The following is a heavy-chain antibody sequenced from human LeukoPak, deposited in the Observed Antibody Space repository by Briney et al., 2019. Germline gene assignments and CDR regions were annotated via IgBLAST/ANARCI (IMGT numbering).Heavy chain of an antibody. Sequence: PGRSLRLSCAASGFTFDDYAMHWVRQAPGKGLEWVSGISWNSGSIGYADSVKGRFTISRDNAKNSLYLQMNSLRAEDTAIYYCARGGYNGYDNIDYWGQGTLVTVSS. V-gene: IGHV3-9*01. J-gene: IGHJ4*02. CDR1: GFTFDDYA. CDR3: ARGGYNGYDNIDY. D-gene: IGHD5-12*01. CDR2: ISWNSGSI.